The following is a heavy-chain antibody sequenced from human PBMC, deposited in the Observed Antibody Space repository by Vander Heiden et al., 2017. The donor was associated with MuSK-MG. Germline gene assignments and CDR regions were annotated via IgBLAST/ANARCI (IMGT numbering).Heavy chain of an antibody. CDR3: ARVSFTMIVPVVHFDY. J-gene: IGHJ4*02. D-gene: IGHD3-22*01. CDR2: IYYSGST. CDR1: GGSISSSSYY. Sequence: QLQLQESGPGLVKPSETLSLTCTVSGGSISSSSYYWGWIRQPPGKGLEWIGSIYYSGSTYYNPSLKSRVTISVDTSKNQFSLKLSSVTAADTAVYYCARVSFTMIVPVVHFDYWGQGTLVTVSS. V-gene: IGHV4-39*07.